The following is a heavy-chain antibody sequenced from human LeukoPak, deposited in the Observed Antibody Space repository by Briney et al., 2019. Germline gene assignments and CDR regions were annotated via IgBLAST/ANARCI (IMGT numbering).Heavy chain of an antibody. CDR3: AREVYSSTWFDL. CDR2: IYAGGNT. D-gene: IGHD6-13*01. CDR1: GFTLNANY. V-gene: IGHV3-66*01. J-gene: IGHJ4*02. Sequence: GGSLRLSCAASGFTLNANYMNWVRQVPGKGLEWVSVIYAGGNTYYADSVKERFTISRDNSRNTLYLQMNSLRGDDTAVYYCAREVYSSTWFDLWGQGTLVTVSS.